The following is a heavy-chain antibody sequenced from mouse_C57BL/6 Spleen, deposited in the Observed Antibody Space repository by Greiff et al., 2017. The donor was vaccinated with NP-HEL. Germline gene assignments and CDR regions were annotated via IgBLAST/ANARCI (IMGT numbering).Heavy chain of an antibody. J-gene: IGHJ4*01. CDR1: GYTFTSYW. Sequence: QVQLRQPGAELVMPGASVKLSCKASGYTFTSYWMHWVKQRPGQGLEWIGEIDPSDSYTNYNQKFKGKSTLTVDKSSSTAYMQLSSLTSEDSAVYYCARYSYSKAYAMDYWGQGTSVTVSS. D-gene: IGHD2-5*01. CDR3: ARYSYSKAYAMDY. CDR2: IDPSDSYT. V-gene: IGHV1-69*01.